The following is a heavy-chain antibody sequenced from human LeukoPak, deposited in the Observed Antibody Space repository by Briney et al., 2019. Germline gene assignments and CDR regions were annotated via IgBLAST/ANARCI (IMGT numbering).Heavy chain of an antibody. CDR1: GGSFSGYY. CDR2: TNHSGST. Sequence: SETLSLTCAVYGGSFSGYYWSWIRQPPGKGLEWIGETNHSGSTNYNPSLKSRVTISVDTSKNQFSLKLSSVTAADTAVYYCARGGVVTAIHDDYWGQGALVTVSS. V-gene: IGHV4-34*01. CDR3: ARGGVVTAIHDDY. D-gene: IGHD2-21*02. J-gene: IGHJ4*02.